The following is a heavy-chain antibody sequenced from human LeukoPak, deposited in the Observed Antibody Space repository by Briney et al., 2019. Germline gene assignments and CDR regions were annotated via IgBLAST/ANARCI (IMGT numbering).Heavy chain of an antibody. Sequence: GGSLRLSCAASGFTFSSYSMNWVRQAPGKGLEWVSYISSSSSTIYYADSVKGRFTISRDNAKNSLCLQMNSLRAEDTAVYYCARGLDIVATNHNPFDYWGQGTLVTVSS. CDR3: ARGLDIVATNHNPFDY. D-gene: IGHD5-12*01. J-gene: IGHJ4*02. V-gene: IGHV3-48*01. CDR2: ISSSSSTI. CDR1: GFTFSSYS.